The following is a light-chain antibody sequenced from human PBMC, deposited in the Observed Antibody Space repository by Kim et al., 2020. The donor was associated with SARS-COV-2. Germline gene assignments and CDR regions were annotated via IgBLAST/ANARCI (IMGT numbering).Light chain of an antibody. CDR3: QKYNTAPWT. CDR2: AAS. CDR1: QDIANS. J-gene: IGKJ1*01. Sequence: ASVGDRVAIPCRASQDIANSLAWYQQKPGKVPQVLIYAASTLQSGVPSRFSGSGSGTEFTLTIGSLQTEDVATYYCQKYNTAPWTFGPGTKVDIK. V-gene: IGKV1-27*01.